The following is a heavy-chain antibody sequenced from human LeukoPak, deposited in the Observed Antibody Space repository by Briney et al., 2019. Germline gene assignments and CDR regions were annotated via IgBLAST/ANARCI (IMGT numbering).Heavy chain of an antibody. CDR3: ARSPQDSSGYYSSYFDY. D-gene: IGHD3-22*01. J-gene: IGHJ4*02. CDR1: GFTVRSNY. Sequence: GGSLRLSCAASGFTVRSNYMSWGRQAPGKGLEWVSIIYSDGNTYYADSVKGRFTISRDNSKNTLYLQMNSLRAEDTAVYYCARSPQDSSGYYSSYFDYWGQGTLVTVSS. V-gene: IGHV3-53*01. CDR2: IYSDGNT.